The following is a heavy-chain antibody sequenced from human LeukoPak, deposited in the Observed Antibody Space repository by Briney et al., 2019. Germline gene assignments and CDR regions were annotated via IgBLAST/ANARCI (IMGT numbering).Heavy chain of an antibody. D-gene: IGHD2-2*01. CDR3: AKSTSPLYYYYGMDV. V-gene: IGHV3-23*01. CDR2: ISGSGGST. CDR1: GFTFSNYA. Sequence: GGSLRLSCAASGFTFSNYAMSWVRLAPGKGLEWVSTISGSGGSTYYADSVKGRFTISRDDSKNTLYLQLNSLRAEDTAVYYCAKSTSPLYYYYGMDVWGQGTTVTVSS. J-gene: IGHJ6*02.